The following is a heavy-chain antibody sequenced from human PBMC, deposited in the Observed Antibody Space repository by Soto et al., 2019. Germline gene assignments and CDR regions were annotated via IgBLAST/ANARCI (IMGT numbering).Heavy chain of an antibody. CDR2: INHSGST. CDR3: ARGLSDDGGNDNGGY. V-gene: IGHV4-34*01. CDR1: GGSFSGYY. D-gene: IGHD4-17*01. Sequence: QVQLQQWGAGLLKPSETLSLTCAVYGGSFSGYYWSWIRQPPGKGLEWIGEINHSGSTNYNPSLKRRVTISVAPSKTEFALTLSSVTAADTAVYYCARGLSDDGGNDNGGYWGQGTLVTVSS. J-gene: IGHJ4*02.